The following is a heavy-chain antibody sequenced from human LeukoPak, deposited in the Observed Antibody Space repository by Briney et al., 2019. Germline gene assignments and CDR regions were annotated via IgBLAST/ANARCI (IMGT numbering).Heavy chain of an antibody. J-gene: IGHJ4*02. D-gene: IGHD6-13*01. CDR1: GYTFSSYW. Sequence: GESLKISCKGSGYTFSSYWIGWVRQMPGKGLEWMGAIYPDDSDTRYSPSFQGQVTISADKSITTAYLQWSSLKASDSAMYYCGRLAGLYSSSRSGSYFDSWGQGTLVTVSS. CDR2: IYPDDSDT. CDR3: GRLAGLYSSSRSGSYFDS. V-gene: IGHV5-51*01.